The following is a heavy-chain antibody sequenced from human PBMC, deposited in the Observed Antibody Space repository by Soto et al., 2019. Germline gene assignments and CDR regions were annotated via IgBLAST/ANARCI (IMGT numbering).Heavy chain of an antibody. J-gene: IGHJ6*02. CDR2: ISGSGGST. CDR3: AKQADLSSAYYYGMDV. V-gene: IGHV3-23*01. CDR1: GFTFSSYA. Sequence: QPGGSLRLSCAASGFTFSSYAMSWVRQAPGKGLEWVSAISGSGGSTYYADSVKGRFTISRDNSKNTLYLQMNSLRAEDTAVYYCAKQADLSSAYYYGMDVWGQGTTVTVSS. D-gene: IGHD6-19*01.